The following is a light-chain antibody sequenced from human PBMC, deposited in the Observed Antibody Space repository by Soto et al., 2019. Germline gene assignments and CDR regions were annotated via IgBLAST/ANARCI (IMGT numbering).Light chain of an antibody. J-gene: IGKJ1*01. CDR1: QSVSDN. Sequence: EIVMTQSPAALSVSPGERATLSCRASQSVSDNLAWYQQKPGQAPRLLIFGTSTRATGIPARFSGSGCGTEFTLTISSLQFEDFAVYYCQQYKNWPPWTFGQGTKVEIK. V-gene: IGKV3-15*01. CDR2: GTS. CDR3: QQYKNWPPWT.